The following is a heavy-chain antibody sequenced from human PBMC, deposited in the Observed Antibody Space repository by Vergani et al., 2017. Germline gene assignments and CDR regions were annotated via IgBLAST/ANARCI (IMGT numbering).Heavy chain of an antibody. CDR1: GGSISSGGYY. CDR2: IYYSGST. J-gene: IGHJ5*02. V-gene: IGHV4-31*03. Sequence: QVQLQESGPGLVKPSQTLSLTCTVSGGSISSGGYYWSWIRQHPGKGLEWIGYIYYSGSTYYNPSLKSRVTISVDTSKNQFSLKLSSVTAADTAVYYCARGSVVVPAARVLNWFDPWGQGTLVTVSS. CDR3: ARGSVVVPAARVLNWFDP. D-gene: IGHD2-2*01.